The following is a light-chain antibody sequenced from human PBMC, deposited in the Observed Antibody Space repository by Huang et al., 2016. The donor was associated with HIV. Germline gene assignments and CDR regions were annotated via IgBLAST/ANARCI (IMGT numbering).Light chain of an antibody. CDR1: QSVTSY. Sequence: EIVLTQSPATLSLSPGESATLSCRASQSVTSYLGWYQQKPGQSPRLLIYDASNRATGIPTRFSGVGSGKDFTLTSSSLEPEDFAIYYCQQRSNWPPTFGQGTRLEI. V-gene: IGKV3-11*01. CDR2: DAS. J-gene: IGKJ5*01. CDR3: QQRSNWPPT.